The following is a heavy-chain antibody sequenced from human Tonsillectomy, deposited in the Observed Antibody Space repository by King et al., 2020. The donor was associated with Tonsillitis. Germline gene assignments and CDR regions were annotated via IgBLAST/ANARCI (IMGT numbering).Heavy chain of an antibody. V-gene: IGHV4-39*01. D-gene: IGHD2-2*01. J-gene: IGHJ5*02. CDR3: ARLYCSSTSCLYPDWFDP. Sequence: QLQESGPGLLKPSETLSLTCIVSGGSISSSSCYWGWIRQPPGKGLEWIGSSYYSCITYCNPSLKSRFTISVDTSKNQFSLKLNSVTATDTAVYYCARLYCSSTSCLYPDWFDPWGQGTLVTVSS. CDR2: SYYSCIT. CDR1: GGSISSSSCY.